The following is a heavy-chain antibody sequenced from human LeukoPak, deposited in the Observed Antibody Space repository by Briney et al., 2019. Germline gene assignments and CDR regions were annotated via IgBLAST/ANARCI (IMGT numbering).Heavy chain of an antibody. D-gene: IGHD2-15*01. CDR3: AREENCSGGSCYLGYYYYGMDV. J-gene: IGHJ6*02. CDR2: ISSSSSYI. Sequence: PGGSLRLSCAASGFTFSSYSMNWVRQAPGKGLEWVSSISSSSSYIYYADSVKGRFTISRDNAKNSLYLQMNSLRAEDTAVYYCAREENCSGGSCYLGYYYYGMDVWGQGTTVTVSS. V-gene: IGHV3-21*01. CDR1: GFTFSSYS.